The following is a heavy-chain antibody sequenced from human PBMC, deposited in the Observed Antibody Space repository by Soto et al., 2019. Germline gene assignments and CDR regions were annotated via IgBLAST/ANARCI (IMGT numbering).Heavy chain of an antibody. Sequence: GASVKVSCKAPGYTFTSYYMHWVRQAPGQGLEWMGIINPSGGSTSYAQKFQGRVTMTRDTSTSTVYMELSSLRSADTAVYYCARGPLTTYFDYWGQGTLVTVSS. CDR2: INPSGGST. J-gene: IGHJ4*02. CDR1: GYTFTSYY. CDR3: ARGPLTTYFDY. V-gene: IGHV1-46*01.